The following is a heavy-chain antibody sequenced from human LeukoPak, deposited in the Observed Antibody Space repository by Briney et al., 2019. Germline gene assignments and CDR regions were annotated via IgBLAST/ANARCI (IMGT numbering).Heavy chain of an antibody. CDR1: GGSLPSTY. CDR3: AVGGILRLVVGYTLFDP. D-gene: IGHD3-16*01. Sequence: SETLTFTVTVPGGSLPSTYWTWCGQPPGKGLEWIGYISDSGSTSYNPSLKSRVTISVDTSKNQFSLKLTSVTAADTAVYSSAVGGILRLVVGYTLFDPWGQGTLVTVSS. V-gene: IGHV4-59*01. J-gene: IGHJ5*02. CDR2: ISDSGST.